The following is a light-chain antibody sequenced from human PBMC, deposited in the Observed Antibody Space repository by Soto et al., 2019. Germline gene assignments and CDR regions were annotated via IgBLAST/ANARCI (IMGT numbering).Light chain of an antibody. V-gene: IGKV3-20*01. CDR2: GAS. CDR3: QQYDSSPRT. Sequence: VFAEAPGTVDFDPRSSAPSPGRGSRSVSSNFLAWYQQKPGQAPRLLIYGASNRATGIPDRFSGSGSGTDFTLTISRLEPEDFAVYYCQQYDSSPRTFGQGTKVDIK. CDR1: RSVSSNF. J-gene: IGKJ1*01.